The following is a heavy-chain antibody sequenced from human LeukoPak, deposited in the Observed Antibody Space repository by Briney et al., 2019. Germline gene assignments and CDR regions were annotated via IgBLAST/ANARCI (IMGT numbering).Heavy chain of an antibody. V-gene: IGHV1-69*01. Sequence: ASVKVSCKASGGTFSSYAISWVRQAPGQGLEWMGGIIPIFGTANYAQKFQGRVTITADESTSTAYMELSSLRSEDTAVYYCARGVVPAAIPAWFDPWGQGTLVTVSS. CDR2: IIPIFGTA. CDR3: ARGVVPAAIPAWFDP. D-gene: IGHD2-2*01. CDR1: GGTFSSYA. J-gene: IGHJ5*02.